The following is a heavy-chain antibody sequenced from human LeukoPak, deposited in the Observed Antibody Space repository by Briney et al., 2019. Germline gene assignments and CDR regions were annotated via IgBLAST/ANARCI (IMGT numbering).Heavy chain of an antibody. V-gene: IGHV3-74*01. CDR2: ISADGTTT. Sequence: PGGSLRLSCAVSGFSISNDWMHWVRRAPGKGLLWVSRISADGTTTNYADSVKGRFTISRDNAKNTLYLQMDSLRADDTAVYYCAGTWSFDYWGQRTLVTVSS. D-gene: IGHD2-15*01. CDR3: AGTWSFDY. CDR1: GFSISNDW. J-gene: IGHJ4*02.